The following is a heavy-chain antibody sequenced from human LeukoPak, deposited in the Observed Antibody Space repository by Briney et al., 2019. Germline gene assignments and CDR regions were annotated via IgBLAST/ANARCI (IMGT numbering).Heavy chain of an antibody. CDR2: VSNDGSYK. V-gene: IGHV3-30*04. CDR1: GFTFSSYA. J-gene: IGHJ4*02. CDR3: AAENIAVTGAALGFDY. Sequence: GGSPRLSCAASGFTFSSYAMHWVRQAPGKGLEWVAIVSNDGSYKSYSDSLKGRFTISRDNSKNMLYLQLNSLGAEDTAVYYCAAENIAVTGAALGFDYWGQGTLVTVSS. D-gene: IGHD6-19*01.